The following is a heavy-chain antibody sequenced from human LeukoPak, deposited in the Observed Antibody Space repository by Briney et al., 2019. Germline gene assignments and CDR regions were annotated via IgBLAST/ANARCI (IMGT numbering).Heavy chain of an antibody. CDR3: ARSLAGARGYFQH. CDR1: GVSICNYY. CDR2: IYYSGST. V-gene: IGHV4-59*01. D-gene: IGHD1-26*01. J-gene: IGHJ1*01. Sequence: SETLSLTCTVSGVSICNYYWSWIRQPPGKGLEWIGYIYYSGSTNYNPSLKSRVTISVDTSKNQFSLKLSSMTAADTAVYYCARSLAGARGYFQHWGQGTLLTVSS.